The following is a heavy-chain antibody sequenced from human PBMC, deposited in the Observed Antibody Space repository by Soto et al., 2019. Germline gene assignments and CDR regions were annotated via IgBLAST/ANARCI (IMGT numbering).Heavy chain of an antibody. CDR3: ARDPTGYYDSSVYLD. J-gene: IGHJ4*02. D-gene: IGHD3-22*01. CDR2: ISSSSSYI. V-gene: IGHV3-21*01. Sequence: EVQLVESGGGLVKPGGSLRLSCAASGFTFSSYSMNWVRQAPGKGLEWVSSISSSSSYIYYADSVKDRFTISRDNAKNSPYLQMNSPRAEDTAVYYCARDPTGYYDSSVYLDWGQGTLVTVSS. CDR1: GFTFSSYS.